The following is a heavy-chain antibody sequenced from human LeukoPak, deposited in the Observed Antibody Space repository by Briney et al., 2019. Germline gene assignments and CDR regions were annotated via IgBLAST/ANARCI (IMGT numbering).Heavy chain of an antibody. D-gene: IGHD2-2*01. J-gene: IGHJ4*02. V-gene: IGHV1-69-2*01. Sequence: ASVKVSCMVSGYTFTDYYMHWVQQAPGKGLEWMGLVDPEDGETIYAEKFQGRVTITADTSTDTAYMELSSLRSEDTAVYYCLGGTNFDYWGQGTLVTVSS. CDR1: GYTFTDYY. CDR3: LGGTNFDY. CDR2: VDPEDGET.